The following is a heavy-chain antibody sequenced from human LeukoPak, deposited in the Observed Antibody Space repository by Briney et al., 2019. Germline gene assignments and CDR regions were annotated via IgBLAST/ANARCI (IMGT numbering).Heavy chain of an antibody. CDR1: GFTFSSYW. V-gene: IGHV3-74*01. Sequence: GGSLRLSCAASGFTFSSYWMHWVRQAPGKGLVWVSRINSDGSSTSYADSVKGRFTISRDNAKNTLYLQMNSLRAEDTAVYYCARDYYDSSGYLSPFDYWGQGTLVTVSS. CDR2: INSDGSST. D-gene: IGHD3-22*01. CDR3: ARDYYDSSGYLSPFDY. J-gene: IGHJ4*02.